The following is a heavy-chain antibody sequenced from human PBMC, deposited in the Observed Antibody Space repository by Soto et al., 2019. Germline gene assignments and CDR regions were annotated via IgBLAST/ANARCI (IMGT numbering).Heavy chain of an antibody. D-gene: IGHD1-26*01. CDR3: ARGILRPNHYMDV. Sequence: QVQLQESGPGLVKPSQTLSLTCIVSGDSISRGGYFWTWIRQHPGKGLEWIGYIYDSGSAFYNPSRKSRVTMSLDTSKIQFSLNLRSVTAADTAVFYCARGILRPNHYMDVWGKGTAVAVSS. CDR1: GDSISRGGYF. V-gene: IGHV4-31*03. J-gene: IGHJ6*03. CDR2: IYDSGSA.